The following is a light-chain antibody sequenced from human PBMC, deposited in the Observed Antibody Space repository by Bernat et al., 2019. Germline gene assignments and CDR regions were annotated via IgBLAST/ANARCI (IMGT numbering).Light chain of an antibody. CDR2: DAS. CDR3: QQYDNLLFT. V-gene: IGKV3-11*01. J-gene: IGKJ3*01. Sequence: EIVLTQSPATLSLSPGERATLSCRASQSVSSYLAWYQQKPGQAPRLLIYDASNRATGIPARFSGSGSGTDFTFTISSLQPEDIATYYCQQYDNLLFTFGPGTKVDIK. CDR1: QSVSSY.